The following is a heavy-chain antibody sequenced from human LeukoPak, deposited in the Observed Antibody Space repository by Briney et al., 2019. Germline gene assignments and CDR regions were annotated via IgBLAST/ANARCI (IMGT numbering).Heavy chain of an antibody. Sequence: PSETLSLTCTVSGGSISSGGNYWSWIRQHPGKGLEWIGYVYYSGSTYYNPSLKSRVTISLDTSKNQFSLKLTSVTAADTAVYYCARDRWFDPWGQGTLVTVSS. J-gene: IGHJ5*02. V-gene: IGHV4-31*03. CDR3: ARDRWFDP. CDR1: GGSISSGGNY. CDR2: VYYSGST.